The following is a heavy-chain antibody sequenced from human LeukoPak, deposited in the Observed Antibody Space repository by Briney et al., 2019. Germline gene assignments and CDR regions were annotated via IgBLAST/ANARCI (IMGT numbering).Heavy chain of an antibody. CDR3: ATTVTSYYYYGMDV. CDR2: ISYDGSNK. J-gene: IGHJ6*02. Sequence: GGSLRLSCAASGFTFSSYGMHWVRQAPGKGLEWVAVISYDGSNKYYADSVKGRFTISRDNSKNTLYLQMNSLRAEDTAVYYCATTVTSYYYYGMDVWGQGTTVTVSS. D-gene: IGHD4-17*01. CDR1: GFTFSSYG. V-gene: IGHV3-30*03.